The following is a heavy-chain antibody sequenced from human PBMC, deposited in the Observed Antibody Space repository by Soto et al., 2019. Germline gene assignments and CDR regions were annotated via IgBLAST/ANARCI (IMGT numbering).Heavy chain of an antibody. CDR1: GGSFSGYS. D-gene: IGHD3-10*01. J-gene: IGHJ5*02. Sequence: SETLSLTFAVYGGSFSGYSWTWIRQPPGRVLEWIGEINHSITTNYNPSLKSRVTISVDTSKNQFSLKLSSVTAADTAVYYCARRTPGASETYYNSWFDPWGQGTLVTVSS. CDR3: ARRTPGASETYYNSWFDP. CDR2: INHSITT. V-gene: IGHV4-34*01.